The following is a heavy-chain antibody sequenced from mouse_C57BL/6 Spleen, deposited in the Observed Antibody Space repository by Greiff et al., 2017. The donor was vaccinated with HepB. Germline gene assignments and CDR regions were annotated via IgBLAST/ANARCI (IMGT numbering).Heavy chain of an antibody. V-gene: IGHV7-3*01. CDR1: GFTFTDYY. CDR2: IRNKANGYTT. J-gene: IGHJ2*01. D-gene: IGHD1-1*01. CDR3: ARYSYYYGTLYYFDY. Sequence: EVMLVESGGGLVQPGGSLSLSCAASGFTFTDYYMSWVRQPPGKALEWLGFIRNKANGYTTEYSASVKGRFTISRDNSQSILYLQMNALRAEDSATYYCARYSYYYGTLYYFDYWGQGTTLTVSS.